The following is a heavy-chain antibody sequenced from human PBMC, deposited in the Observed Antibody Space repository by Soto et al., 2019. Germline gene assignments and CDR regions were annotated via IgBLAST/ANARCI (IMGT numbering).Heavy chain of an antibody. CDR1: GGTFSTYG. Sequence: QVQLVQSGAEVRKPGSSVTVSCKASGGTFSTYGITWVRQAPGQGLEWMGNIIPLIGTANYAQRFRGRVTLTADESTTTAYMELTSLRSEDTAVYYCARVVMTTVPESFYYGLDVWGQGTTVTVAS. CDR3: ARVVMTTVPESFYYGLDV. CDR2: IIPLIGTA. D-gene: IGHD4-4*01. V-gene: IGHV1-69*18. J-gene: IGHJ6*02.